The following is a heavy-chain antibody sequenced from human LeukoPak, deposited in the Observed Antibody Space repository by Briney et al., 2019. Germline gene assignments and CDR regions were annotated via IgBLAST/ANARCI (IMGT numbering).Heavy chain of an antibody. CDR3: ARDANHCSGGSCYLVRWFDP. V-gene: IGHV1-69*13. Sequence: GASVKVSCKASGGTFSSYAISWVRQAPGQGREWMGGIIPIFGTANYAQKFQGRVTITADESTSTAYMELSSLRSEDTAVYYCARDANHCSGGSCYLVRWFDPWGQGTLVTVSS. CDR2: IIPIFGTA. CDR1: GGTFSSYA. D-gene: IGHD2-15*01. J-gene: IGHJ5*02.